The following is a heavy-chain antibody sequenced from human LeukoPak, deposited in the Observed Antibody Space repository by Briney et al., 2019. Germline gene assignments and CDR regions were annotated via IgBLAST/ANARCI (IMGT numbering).Heavy chain of an antibody. Sequence: PGGSLRLSCAASGFTFSSYAMHWVRQAPGKGLEWVAVISYDGSNKYYADSVKGRFTISRDNSKNTLYLQMNSLRAEDTAVYYCAKAGIAVAGIGPLYYMDVWGKGTTVTISS. CDR1: GFTFSSYA. D-gene: IGHD6-19*01. V-gene: IGHV3-30-3*02. J-gene: IGHJ6*03. CDR3: AKAGIAVAGIGPLYYMDV. CDR2: ISYDGSNK.